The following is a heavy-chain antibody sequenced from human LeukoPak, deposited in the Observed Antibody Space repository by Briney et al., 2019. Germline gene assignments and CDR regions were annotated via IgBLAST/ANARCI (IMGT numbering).Heavy chain of an antibody. CDR1: GFTFSSYS. D-gene: IGHD6-13*01. Sequence: GGSLRLSCAASGFTFSSYSMNWVRQAPGKGLEWGSSISSSSSYIYYADSVKGRFTISRDNAKNSLYLQMNSLRAEDTAVYYCAREAYSSSWYDYWGQGTLVTVSS. J-gene: IGHJ4*02. V-gene: IGHV3-21*01. CDR2: ISSSSSYI. CDR3: AREAYSSSWYDY.